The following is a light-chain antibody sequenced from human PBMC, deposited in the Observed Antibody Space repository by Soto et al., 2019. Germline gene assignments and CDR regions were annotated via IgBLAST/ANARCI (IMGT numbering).Light chain of an antibody. CDR3: CSYTRSGTLI. J-gene: IGLJ1*01. Sequence: QSVLTQPASVSGSPGQSITISCLGTSDDIGDYDYVSWYQQHPLKVPKVIIYDVSNRPSGISYRFSGTKSANTASLTVSGLQAEDEADYYCCSYTRSGTLIFGTGTKVTVL. CDR1: SDDIGDYDY. CDR2: DVS. V-gene: IGLV2-14*03.